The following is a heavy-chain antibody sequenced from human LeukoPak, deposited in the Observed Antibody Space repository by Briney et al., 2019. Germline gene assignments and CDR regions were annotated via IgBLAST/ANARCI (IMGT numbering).Heavy chain of an antibody. V-gene: IGHV4-4*07. CDR1: GGSISSYS. J-gene: IGHJ4*02. D-gene: IGHD2-15*01. Sequence: SETLSLTCTVTGGSISSYSWSWIRQPAGKGLEWIGRIYTSGSTKYNPSLTSRVTMSVDTSKNQFSLKLRSVTAADTAVYYCARAVHCSGGSCYFDYWGQGTLVTVSS. CDR3: ARAVHCSGGSCYFDY. CDR2: IYTSGST.